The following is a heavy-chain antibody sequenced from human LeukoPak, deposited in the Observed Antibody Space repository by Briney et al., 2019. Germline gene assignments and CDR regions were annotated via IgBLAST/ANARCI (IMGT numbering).Heavy chain of an antibody. CDR3: ARAHTSNWYMDY. J-gene: IGHJ4*02. D-gene: IGHD6-13*01. CDR1: GGSISSYY. Sequence: SETLSLTCSVSGGSISSYYWSWIRQPPGKGLEWIGYIFFSGSTNYNPSLKSRVTMSVDTSENQLSLKLSSATAADTALYYCARAHTSNWYMDYWGQGTLVTVSS. V-gene: IGHV4-59*01. CDR2: IFFSGST.